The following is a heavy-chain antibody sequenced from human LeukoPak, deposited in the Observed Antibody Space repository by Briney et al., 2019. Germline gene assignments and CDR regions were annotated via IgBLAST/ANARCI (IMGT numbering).Heavy chain of an antibody. Sequence: PSQTLSLTCTVSGGSISSGSYYWGWIRQPAGKGLEWIGRIYTSGSTNYNPSLKSRVTISVDTSKNQFSLKLSSVTAADTAVYYCARVSYGSGFQHWGQGTLVTVSS. V-gene: IGHV4-61*02. J-gene: IGHJ1*01. CDR3: ARVSYGSGFQH. D-gene: IGHD3-10*01. CDR2: IYTSGST. CDR1: GGSISSGSYY.